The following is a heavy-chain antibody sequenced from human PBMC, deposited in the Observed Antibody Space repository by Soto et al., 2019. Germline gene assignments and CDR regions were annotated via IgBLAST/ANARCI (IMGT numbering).Heavy chain of an antibody. J-gene: IGHJ6*02. CDR3: ANPGSTVTTIFWGMDV. D-gene: IGHD4-17*01. Sequence: PGGSLRLSCAASGFTFSSYGMHWVRQAPGKGLEWVAVIWYGGSTYYADSVKGRFTISRDNSKNTLYLQMNSLRAEDTAVYYCANPGSTVTTIFWGMDVWGQGTTVTVSS. V-gene: IGHV3-33*06. CDR2: IWYGGST. CDR1: GFTFSSYG.